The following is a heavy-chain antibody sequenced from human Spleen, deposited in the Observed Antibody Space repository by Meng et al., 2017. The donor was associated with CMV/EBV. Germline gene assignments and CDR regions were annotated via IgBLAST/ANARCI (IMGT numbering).Heavy chain of an antibody. CDR3: ARGGVIPHTPDWFNP. CDR2: INPNSGST. Sequence: SGYTFTGYYIQWVRQAPGQGLEWMGWINPNSGSTNYAQKFQGRVTMTRDTSITTGYIELRRLKADDTAVYYCARGGVIPHTPDWFNPWGQGTLVTVSS. D-gene: IGHD2-15*01. J-gene: IGHJ5*02. CDR1: GYTFTGYY. V-gene: IGHV1-2*02.